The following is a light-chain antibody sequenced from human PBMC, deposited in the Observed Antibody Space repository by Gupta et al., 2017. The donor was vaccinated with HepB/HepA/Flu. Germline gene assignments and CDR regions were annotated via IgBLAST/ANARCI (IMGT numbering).Light chain of an antibody. CDR2: DVI. V-gene: IGLV2-14*03. J-gene: IGLJ2*01. Sequence: QSALTQPASVSGSLGQSITISCTGTSSDIGAYNHVSWYQQHPGKAPKLMIYDVIIRPSGVPNRFSGSKSGNTASLTISGLQAGDESDYYCSSLTTKNTLLFGGGTKLTVL. CDR1: SSDIGAYNH. CDR3: SSLTTKNTLL.